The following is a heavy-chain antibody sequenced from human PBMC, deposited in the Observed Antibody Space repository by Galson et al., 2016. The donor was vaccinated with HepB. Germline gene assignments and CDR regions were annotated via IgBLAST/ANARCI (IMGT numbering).Heavy chain of an antibody. Sequence: SLRLSCAASGLTLDNAWVSWIRQAPGKGPEWVGRIKSKTDGGTTDYAAPVKGRFAISRDESKDTLYLQINGMKIDDTGVYYCTTGHNTWDQGPLVTVSS. D-gene: IGHD1-1*01. J-gene: IGHJ5*02. CDR1: GLTLDNAW. V-gene: IGHV3-15*01. CDR2: IKSKTDGGTT. CDR3: TTGHNT.